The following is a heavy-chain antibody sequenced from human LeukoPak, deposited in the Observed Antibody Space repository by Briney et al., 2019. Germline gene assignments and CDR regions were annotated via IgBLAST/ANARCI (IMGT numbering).Heavy chain of an antibody. CDR2: IASDGSHT. Sequence: TGGSLRLSCAASGFTFSTNFMHWVRQAPGKGLEWVAVIASDGSHTFYVESVKGRFTISRDNSKNTLYLQMNSLRAEDTAVYFCARERQDTIVHSGAFDIWGQGTIVTVSS. CDR1: GFTFSTNF. D-gene: IGHD3-10*01. V-gene: IGHV3-30-3*01. CDR3: ARERQDTIVHSGAFDI. J-gene: IGHJ3*02.